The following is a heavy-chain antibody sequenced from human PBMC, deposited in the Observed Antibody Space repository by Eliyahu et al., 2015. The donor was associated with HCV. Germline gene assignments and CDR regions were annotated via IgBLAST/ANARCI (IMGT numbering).Heavy chain of an antibody. D-gene: IGHD2-2*02. CDR3: AKGDCSSTSCYKGGGMDV. CDR2: IGGSGVRT. Sequence: EVQLLESGGGLVQPGGSLRLSCAASGFTFXXXXMAWVRQAPGKGLGWVSTIGGSGVRTFYADSVKSRFNISRDNSNNMLYLQMHSLRADDTALYYCAKGDCSSTSCYKGGGMDVWGQGTTVTVSS. J-gene: IGHJ6*02. V-gene: IGHV3-23*01. CDR1: GFTFXXXX.